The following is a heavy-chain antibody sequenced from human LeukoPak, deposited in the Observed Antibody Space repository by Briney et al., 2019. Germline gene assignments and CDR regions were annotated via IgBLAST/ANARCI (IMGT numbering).Heavy chain of an antibody. J-gene: IGHJ5*02. CDR3: AITSIAARPNWFDP. D-gene: IGHD6-6*01. Sequence: GASVKVSCKASGGTFSSYAISWVRQAPGQGLEWMGGIIPIFGTANYAQKFQGRVTITTYESTSTAYMELSSLRSEDTAVYYCAITSIAARPNWFDPWGQGTLVTVSS. V-gene: IGHV1-69*05. CDR2: IIPIFGTA. CDR1: GGTFSSYA.